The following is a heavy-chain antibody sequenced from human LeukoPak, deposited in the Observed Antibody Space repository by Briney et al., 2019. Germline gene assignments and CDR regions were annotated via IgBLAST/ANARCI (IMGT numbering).Heavy chain of an antibody. CDR2: IYSGGST. J-gene: IGHJ4*02. CDR1: GFTVSSNY. Sequence: GGSLRLSCAASGFTVSSNYMSWVRQAPGKGLDWVSVIYSGGSTYYADSVKGRFTISRDNSKNTLYLQMNSLRAEDTAVYYCARGYDYVWGSYRYVLDYWGQGTLVTVSS. D-gene: IGHD3-16*02. V-gene: IGHV3-53*01. CDR3: ARGYDYVWGSYRYVLDY.